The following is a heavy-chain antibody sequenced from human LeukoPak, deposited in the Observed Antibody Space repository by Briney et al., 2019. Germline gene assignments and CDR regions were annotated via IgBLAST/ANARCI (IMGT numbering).Heavy chain of an antibody. CDR2: VSSGGGTT. D-gene: IGHD2-15*01. CDR1: GFIFSTHA. J-gene: IGHJ4*02. V-gene: IGHV3-23*01. Sequence: GGSLSLSCAASGFIFSTHAMSWVRLAPGRGLEWVSVVSSGGGTTYYADFVKGRFTISRNNSMSTLSLQMRSLGVEDTAMYYYARGYCSGGSCNWGQFDSRGQGTLVTV. CDR3: ARGYCSGGSCNWGQFDS.